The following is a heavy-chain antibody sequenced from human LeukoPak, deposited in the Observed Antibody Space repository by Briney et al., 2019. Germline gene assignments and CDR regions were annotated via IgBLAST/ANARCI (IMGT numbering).Heavy chain of an antibody. J-gene: IGHJ5*02. CDR3: ARDSITMIT. V-gene: IGHV4-39*07. Sequence: SETLSLTCTVSGDSISSGSYYWGWIRQPPGKGLEWIGSIYHSGSTYYNPSLKSRVTISVDTSKNQFSLKLSSVTAADTAVYYCARDSITMITWGQGTLVTVSS. CDR2: IYHSGST. CDR1: GDSISSGSYY. D-gene: IGHD3-22*01.